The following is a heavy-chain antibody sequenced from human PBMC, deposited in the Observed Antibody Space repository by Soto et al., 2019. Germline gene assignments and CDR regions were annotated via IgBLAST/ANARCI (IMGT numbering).Heavy chain of an antibody. J-gene: IGHJ4*02. D-gene: IGHD6-19*01. CDR3: ARGNLSIAVAGRYFDY. CDR2: IIPIFGTA. V-gene: IGHV1-69*01. CDR1: GGTFSSYA. Sequence: QVQLVQSEAEVKKPGSSVKVSCKASGGTFSSYAISWVRQAPGQGLEWMGGIIPIFGTANYAQKFQGRVTITADESTSTAYMELSSLRSEDTAVYYCARGNLSIAVAGRYFDYWGQGTLVTVSS.